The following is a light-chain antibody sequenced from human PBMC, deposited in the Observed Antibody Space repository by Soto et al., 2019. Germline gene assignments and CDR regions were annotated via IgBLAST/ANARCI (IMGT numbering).Light chain of an antibody. CDR3: QQYNVYSPT. J-gene: IGKJ1*01. Sequence: DIQMTQSPSTLSASVGDRVTITCRASQSISSWLAWYQQKPGKAPNLLIYMASTLESGVPSRFSGSGSGTEFTLTITSLQPDDFATYYCQQYNVYSPTFGQVTMVEI. V-gene: IGKV1-5*03. CDR1: QSISSW. CDR2: MAS.